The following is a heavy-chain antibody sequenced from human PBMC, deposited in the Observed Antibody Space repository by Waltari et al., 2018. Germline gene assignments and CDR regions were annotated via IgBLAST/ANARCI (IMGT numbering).Heavy chain of an antibody. D-gene: IGHD3-3*01. Sequence: QVQLQESGPGLVKPSETLSLTCTVSGGSISSHYWSWIWQPPGKGQEWSGYMYYSGSTNYNRALRSRVTISVDTSKTQFSLKLRYVTAAAAAVYYCARGYGFWSGRSDAFDIWGQGTMVTVSS. J-gene: IGHJ3*02. V-gene: IGHV4-59*11. CDR3: ARGYGFWSGRSDAFDI. CDR2: MYYSGST. CDR1: GGSISSHY.